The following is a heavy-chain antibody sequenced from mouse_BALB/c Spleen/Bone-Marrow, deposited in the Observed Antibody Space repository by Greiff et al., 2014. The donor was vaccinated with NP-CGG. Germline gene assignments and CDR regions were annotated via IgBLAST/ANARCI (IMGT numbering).Heavy chain of an antibody. CDR3: ARPYYGNYDAMDY. CDR2: INLYNDGT. D-gene: IGHD2-10*01. V-gene: IGHV1-14*01. J-gene: IGHJ4*01. CDR1: GYTFTSYV. Sequence: HLVESGPELVKPGASVKMSCEASGYTFTSYVMHWVKQKPRQGLEWIGYINLYNDGTRYNEKFKGKATLTSDKSSSTAYMKVSSLTSEDSAVYYCARPYYGNYDAMDYWGQGTSVTVSS.